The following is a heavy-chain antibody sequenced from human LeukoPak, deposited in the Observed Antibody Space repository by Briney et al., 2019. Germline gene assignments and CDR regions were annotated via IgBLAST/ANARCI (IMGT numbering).Heavy chain of an antibody. D-gene: IGHD6-6*01. CDR1: GGSVSSTNW. Sequence: PSETLSLTCAVSGGSVSSTNWWSWVRQPPGKGLEWIGEIYYSGNTNYNPSLKSRVTISVDKSKNQFSLNLSSVTAADTAVYYCARVGSSHYWYFDLWGRGTLVTVSS. V-gene: IGHV4-4*02. CDR3: ARVGSSHYWYFDL. CDR2: IYYSGNT. J-gene: IGHJ2*01.